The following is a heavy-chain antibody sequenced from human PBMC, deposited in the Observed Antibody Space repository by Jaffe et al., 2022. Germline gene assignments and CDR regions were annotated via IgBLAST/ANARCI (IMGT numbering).Heavy chain of an antibody. CDR1: GFTFSNAW. Sequence: EVQLVESGGGLVKPGGSLRLSCAASGFTFSNAWMSWVRQAPGKGLEWVGRIKSKTDGGTTDYAAPVKGRFTISRDDSKNTLYLQMNSLKTEDTAVYYCTTDKKGVITYYDYIWGSYRPHDAFDIWGQGTMVTVSS. V-gene: IGHV3-15*01. CDR2: IKSKTDGGTT. J-gene: IGHJ3*02. CDR3: TTDKKGVITYYDYIWGSYRPHDAFDI. D-gene: IGHD3-16*02.